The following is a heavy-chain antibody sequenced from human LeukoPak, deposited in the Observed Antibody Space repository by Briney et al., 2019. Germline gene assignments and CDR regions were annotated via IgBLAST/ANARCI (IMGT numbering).Heavy chain of an antibody. CDR3: ARHSEMASDNWFDP. V-gene: IGHV5-51*01. Sequence: AGESLKISCKGSGYSFTTYWIGWVRQMPGKGLEWMGIIYPVDSDTRYSPSFQGQVTISADKSISTAYLQWSSLKASDTAMYYCARHSEMASDNWFDPWGQGTLVTVSS. D-gene: IGHD5-24*01. J-gene: IGHJ5*02. CDR2: IYPVDSDT. CDR1: GYSFTTYW.